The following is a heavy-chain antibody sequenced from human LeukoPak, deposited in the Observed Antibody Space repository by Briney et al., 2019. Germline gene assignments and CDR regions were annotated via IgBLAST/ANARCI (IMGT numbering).Heavy chain of an antibody. CDR3: ASRYDSSGYEFDY. CDR1: GGSISSGGYS. V-gene: IGHV4-30-2*01. Sequence: PSETLSLTCAVSGGSISSGGYSWSWIRQPPGKGLEWIGYIYHSGSTNYNPSLKSRVTISVDKSKNQFSLKLSSVTAADTAVYYCASRYDSSGYEFDYWGQGTLVTVSS. CDR2: IYHSGST. J-gene: IGHJ4*02. D-gene: IGHD3-22*01.